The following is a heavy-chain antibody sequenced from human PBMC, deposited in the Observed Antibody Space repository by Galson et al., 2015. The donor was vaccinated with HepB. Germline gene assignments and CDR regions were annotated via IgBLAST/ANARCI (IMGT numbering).Heavy chain of an antibody. J-gene: IGHJ6*02. CDR1: GFGFDTHA. CDR3: ARDQGDYYLNYHYYSGIDV. D-gene: IGHD3-22*01. V-gene: IGHV3-66*02. Sequence: LRLSCAASGFGFDTHAMSWVRQAPGKGLEWVSVIYSGNATYYADSVKGRFTISRDKSKNTLYLQMNSLRAEDTAVYYCARDQGDYYLNYHYYSGIDVWGQGTTVTVSS. CDR2: IYSGNAT.